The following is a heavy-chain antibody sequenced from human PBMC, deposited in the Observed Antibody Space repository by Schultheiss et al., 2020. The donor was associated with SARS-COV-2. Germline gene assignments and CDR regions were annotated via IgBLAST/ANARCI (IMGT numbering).Heavy chain of an antibody. CDR3: ARYYYDGTGDNWFDP. J-gene: IGHJ5*02. D-gene: IGHD3-3*01. CDR1: GGSISSGAHY. V-gene: IGHV4-30-4*02. CDR2: IYYSGNT. Sequence: SETLSLTCSVSGGSISSGAHYWNWFRQRPGKGLEWIGDIYYSGNTHYSPSLKSRASISVDTSKNQFSLKLSSVSAADTAVYYCARYYYDGTGDNWFDPWGQGIQVTVSS.